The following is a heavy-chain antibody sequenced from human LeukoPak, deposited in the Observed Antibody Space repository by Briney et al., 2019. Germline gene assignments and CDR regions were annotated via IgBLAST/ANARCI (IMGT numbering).Heavy chain of an antibody. V-gene: IGHV4-4*07. CDR2: IYTSGST. CDR1: GGSISSYY. Sequence: SETLSLTCTVSGGSISSYYWSWIRQPAGKGLEWIGRIYTSGSTNYNPSLKSRVTMSVDTSKNQFSLKLSSVTAADTAVYYCARVRLPVHSSSWYADYYFDYWGQGTLVTVSS. J-gene: IGHJ4*02. D-gene: IGHD6-13*01. CDR3: ARVRLPVHSSSWYADYYFDY.